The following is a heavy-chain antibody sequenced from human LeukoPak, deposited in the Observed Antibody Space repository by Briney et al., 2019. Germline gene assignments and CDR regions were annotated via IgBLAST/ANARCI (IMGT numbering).Heavy chain of an antibody. CDR2: IDQDGSEK. J-gene: IGHJ4*02. Sequence: PGGSLRLSCAASGFTSSTYAMTWVRQSPGKGLEWVASIDQDGSEKYYVPSVKGRFTISRDNARKSLFLQMNSLRADDTAVYYCARPSVLGPNTDYWGQGTLVTVSS. V-gene: IGHV3-7*01. CDR3: ARPSVLGPNTDY. D-gene: IGHD4/OR15-4a*01. CDR1: GFTSSTYA.